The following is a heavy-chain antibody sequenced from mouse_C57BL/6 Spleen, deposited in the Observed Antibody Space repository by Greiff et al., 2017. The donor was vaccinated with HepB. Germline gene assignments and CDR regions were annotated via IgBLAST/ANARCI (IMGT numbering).Heavy chain of an antibody. CDR3: ARSGRYGRVFDY. V-gene: IGHV1-55*01. J-gene: IGHJ2*01. CDR2: IYPGSGST. D-gene: IGHD1-1*01. Sequence: QVQLKESGAELVKPGASVKMSCKASGYTFTSYWITWVKQRPGQGLEWIGDIYPGSGSTNYNEKFKSKATLTVDTSSSTAYMQLSSLTSEDSAVYYCARSGRYGRVFDYWGQGTTLTVSS. CDR1: GYTFTSYW.